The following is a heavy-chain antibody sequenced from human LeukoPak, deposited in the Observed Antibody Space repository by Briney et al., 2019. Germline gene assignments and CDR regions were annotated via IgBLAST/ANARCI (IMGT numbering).Heavy chain of an antibody. J-gene: IGHJ6*03. V-gene: IGHV1-2*02. CDR3: ARDPSSSYYYYYMDV. CDR2: INPNSGGT. Sequence: ASVKVSCKASGYTFTGYYMHWVRQAPGQGLEWMGWINPNSGGTNYAQKFQGRVTMTRDTSISTAYMELSRLRSDDTAVYYCARDPSSSYYYYYMDVWGKGTTVTVSS. CDR1: GYTFTGYY.